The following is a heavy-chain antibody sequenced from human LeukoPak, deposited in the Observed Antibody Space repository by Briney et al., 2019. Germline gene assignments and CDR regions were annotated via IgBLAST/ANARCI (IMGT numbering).Heavy chain of an antibody. D-gene: IGHD3-22*01. CDR3: AKSGYYYDSSGYQGKYYFDY. CDR2: IYYSGST. CDR1: GGSISSYY. Sequence: PSETLSLTCTVSGGSISSYYWSWIRQPPGKGLEWIGYIYYSGSTNYNPSLKSRVTISVDTSKNQFSLNLSSVTAADTAVYYCAKSGYYYDSSGYQGKYYFDYWGQGTLVTVSS. J-gene: IGHJ4*02. V-gene: IGHV4-59*12.